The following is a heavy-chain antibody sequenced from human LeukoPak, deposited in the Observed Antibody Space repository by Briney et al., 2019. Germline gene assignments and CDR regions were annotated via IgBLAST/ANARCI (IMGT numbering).Heavy chain of an antibody. CDR1: GFTFSSYA. V-gene: IGHV3-30*04. CDR2: ISYDGSNK. Sequence: GGSLRLSCAASGFTFSSYAMHWVRQAPGKGLEGVAVISYDGSNKYYADSVKGRFTISRDNSKNTLYLQMNSLRAEDTAVYYCSRASCSSTSCPPYYYYYYGMDVWGQGTTVTVSS. D-gene: IGHD2-2*01. J-gene: IGHJ6*02. CDR3: SRASCSSTSCPPYYYYYYGMDV.